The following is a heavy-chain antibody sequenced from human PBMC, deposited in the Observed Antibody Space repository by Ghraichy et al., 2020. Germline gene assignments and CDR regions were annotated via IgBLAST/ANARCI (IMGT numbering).Heavy chain of an antibody. D-gene: IGHD1-7*01. CDR3: ARVPPELPYYYYYMDV. CDR1: ASPISSHY. J-gene: IGHJ6*03. Sequence: ESLNISCTVSASPISSHYWLWVRPPPGKGLEWIGYIYYSGSTNYNPTLKRRVTISVDTSKNQFSLKLSSVTAADTAVYYCARVPPELPYYYYYMDVWG. V-gene: IGHV4-59*11. CDR2: IYYSGST.